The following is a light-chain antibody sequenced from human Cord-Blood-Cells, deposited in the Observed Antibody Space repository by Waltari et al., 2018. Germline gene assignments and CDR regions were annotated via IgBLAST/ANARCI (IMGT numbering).Light chain of an antibody. CDR3: QSYDSSNVV. CDR2: EEN. J-gene: IGLJ2*01. Sequence: NFMLTQPPSVSESPGKTVTISCTGSSGSIASNYVQWYQQRPGSAPTTVIYEENQRPSGVPDRFSGSIDSSSNSASLTISGLKTEDEADYYCQSYDSSNVVFGGGTKLTVL. V-gene: IGLV6-57*02. CDR1: SGSIASNY.